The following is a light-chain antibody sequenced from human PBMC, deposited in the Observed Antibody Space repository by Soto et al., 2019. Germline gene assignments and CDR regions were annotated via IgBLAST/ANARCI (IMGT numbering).Light chain of an antibody. CDR3: LQESRNPYT. Sequence: IQMTQSPSSLSASVGDRVTITCRASQGIRKDLGWYQQKPGKAPKLLIYGISNLQSGFPSRFSGRGSGTEFTLTISSLQPEDFETYYCLQESRNPYTFGQGTKLEIK. CDR2: GIS. CDR1: QGIRKD. V-gene: IGKV1-6*01. J-gene: IGKJ2*01.